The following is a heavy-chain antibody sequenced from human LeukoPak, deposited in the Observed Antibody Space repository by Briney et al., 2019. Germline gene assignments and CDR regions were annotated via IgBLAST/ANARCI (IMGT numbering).Heavy chain of an antibody. D-gene: IGHD4-17*01. J-gene: IGHJ4*02. CDR2: IRSKTYTGTT. CDR1: GFTFSSYA. Sequence: GGSLRLSCAASGFTFSSYAMSWVRQAPGKGLEWVGRIRSKTYTGTTDYAAPVKGRFTISRDDSQNTLYLQLNSLKTEDTAVYFCTTTGGDYFEGYFDSWGQGTLVTVSS. V-gene: IGHV3-15*01. CDR3: TTTGGDYFEGYFDS.